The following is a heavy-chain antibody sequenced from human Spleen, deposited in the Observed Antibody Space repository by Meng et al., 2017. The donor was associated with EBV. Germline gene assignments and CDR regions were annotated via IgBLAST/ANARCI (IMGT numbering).Heavy chain of an antibody. CDR3: ARGPDYVWGSYRYGYYFDD. D-gene: IGHD3-16*02. Sequence: QVQLVQSGAEVKKPXXSVKVXCKASGYTFTGYYMHWVRQAPGQGLEWMGRINPNSGGTNYAQKFQGRVTMTRDTSISTAYMELSRLRSDDTAVYYCARGPDYVWGSYRYGYYFDDWGQGTLVTVSS. V-gene: IGHV1-2*06. CDR2: INPNSGGT. J-gene: IGHJ4*02. CDR1: GYTFTGYY.